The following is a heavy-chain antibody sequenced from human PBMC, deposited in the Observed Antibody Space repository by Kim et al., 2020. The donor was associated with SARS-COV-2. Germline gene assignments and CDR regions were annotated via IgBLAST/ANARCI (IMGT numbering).Heavy chain of an antibody. CDR1: DFSISDSA. D-gene: IGHD6-13*01. Sequence: GGSLRLSCAASDFSISDSAIHWVRQASGKGLEWVGRIRSEVYADAIAYSASVKGRFTISTDYSKNTAYLQMDGLKSEDTAVYYCIRQLPPATSSRWSYPDNWGRGTLDTVSS. CDR3: IRQLPPATSSRWSYPDN. CDR2: IRSEVYADAI. J-gene: IGHJ4*02. V-gene: IGHV3-73*01.